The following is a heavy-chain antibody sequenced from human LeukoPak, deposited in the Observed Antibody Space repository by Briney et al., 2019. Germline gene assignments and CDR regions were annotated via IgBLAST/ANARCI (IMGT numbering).Heavy chain of an antibody. CDR2: ISYDGSNK. J-gene: IGHJ4*02. Sequence: GGSLRLSCAASGFTFSSYGMHWVRQAPGKGLEWVAVISYDGSNKYYADSVKGRFTISRDNSKNTLYQQMNSLRAEDTAVYYCAKDGGAAAAIDYWGQGTLVTVSS. CDR1: GFTFSSYG. D-gene: IGHD6-13*01. CDR3: AKDGGAAAAIDY. V-gene: IGHV3-30*18.